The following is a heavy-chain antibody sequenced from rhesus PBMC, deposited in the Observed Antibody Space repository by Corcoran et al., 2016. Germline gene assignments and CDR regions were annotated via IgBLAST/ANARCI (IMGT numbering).Heavy chain of an antibody. CDR3: ARVPGYFEF. CDR1: GGSISSSNW. Sequence: QVQLQESGPGLVKPSETLSLTCAVSGGSISSSNWWSWIRQPPGKGLEWIGYISGSSGSTYYNPSLKSRVTISTDTYKNQFSLKLSSVTAADTAVYYCARVPGYFEFWGQGALVTVSS. V-gene: IGHV4-65*01. CDR2: ISGSSGST. J-gene: IGHJ1*01.